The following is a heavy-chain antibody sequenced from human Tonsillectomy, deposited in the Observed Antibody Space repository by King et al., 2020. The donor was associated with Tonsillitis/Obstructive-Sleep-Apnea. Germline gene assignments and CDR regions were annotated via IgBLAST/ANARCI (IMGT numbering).Heavy chain of an antibody. J-gene: IGHJ4*02. V-gene: IGHV3-9*01. CDR2: ISWNSGII. CDR1: GFTFDDYA. CDR3: AKGRFPTSWNYDQGFDY. D-gene: IGHD1-7*01. Sequence: VQLVESGGGLVQPGRSLRLSCAASGFTFDDYAMHWVRQAPGKGLEWVSGISWNSGIIGYADSVKGRFTISRDNAKNSLYLQMNSLRAEDTALYYCAKGRFPTSWNYDQGFDYWGQGTLVNVPS.